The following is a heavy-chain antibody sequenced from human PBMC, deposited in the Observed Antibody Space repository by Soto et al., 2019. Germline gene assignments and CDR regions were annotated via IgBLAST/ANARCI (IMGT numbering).Heavy chain of an antibody. D-gene: IGHD2-2*01. Sequence: GGSLRLSCSASGFTFSSYAMHWVRQAPGKGLEYVSAISSNGGSTYYADSVKGRFTISRDNSKNTLYLQMSSLRAEDTAVYYCVKFLRTPVPAAMETLDYWGQGTLVTVS. CDR3: VKFLRTPVPAAMETLDY. V-gene: IGHV3-64D*08. J-gene: IGHJ4*02. CDR2: ISSNGGST. CDR1: GFTFSSYA.